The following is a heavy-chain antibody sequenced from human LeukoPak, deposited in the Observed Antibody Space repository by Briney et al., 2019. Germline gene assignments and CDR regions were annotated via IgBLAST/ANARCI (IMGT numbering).Heavy chain of an antibody. Sequence: GGSLRLSCAASGFTFSSYSMTWVRQAPGKGLEWVSSISSSSSYIYYADSVKGRFTISRDNAKNSLYLQMNSLRAEDTAVYYCVTQHIVVVPAAIVELDYWGQGTLVTVSS. V-gene: IGHV3-21*01. CDR1: GFTFSSYS. D-gene: IGHD2-2*01. CDR2: ISSSSSYI. J-gene: IGHJ4*02. CDR3: VTQHIVVVPAAIVELDY.